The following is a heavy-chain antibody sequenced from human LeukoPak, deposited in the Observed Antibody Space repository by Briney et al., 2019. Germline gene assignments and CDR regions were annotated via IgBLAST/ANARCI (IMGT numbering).Heavy chain of an antibody. V-gene: IGHV3-23*01. Sequence: PGGSLRLSCAASGFIFNSYGMSWVRQAPGKGLEWVAGISSSGGTTKYADSVKGRFAISRDNPKNTLYLQMNSLRAEDTAIYYCAKERVAAVIMGTFQCWGQGTLVTVSA. J-gene: IGHJ1*01. CDR1: GFIFNSYG. CDR2: ISSSGGTT. CDR3: AKERVAAVIMGTFQC. D-gene: IGHD3-10*01.